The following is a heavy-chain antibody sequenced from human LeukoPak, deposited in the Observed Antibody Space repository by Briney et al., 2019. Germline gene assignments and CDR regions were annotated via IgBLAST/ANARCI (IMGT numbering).Heavy chain of an antibody. J-gene: IGHJ3*02. CDR3: ARDVTAVAGTPAFDI. CDR2: IYTSGST. Sequence: SETLSLTCTVSGGSISSYYWSWIRQSAGKGLEWIGRIYTSGSTNYNPSLKSRVTMSVDTSKNQFSLKLSSVTAADTAVYYCARDVTAVAGTPAFDIWGQGTMVTVSS. CDR1: GGSISSYY. V-gene: IGHV4-4*07. D-gene: IGHD6-19*01.